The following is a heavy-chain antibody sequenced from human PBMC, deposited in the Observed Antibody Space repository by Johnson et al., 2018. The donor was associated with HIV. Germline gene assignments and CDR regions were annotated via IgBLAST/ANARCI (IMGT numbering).Heavy chain of an antibody. J-gene: IGHJ3*01. CDR2: ISSSGSTI. Sequence: VQLVESGGGVVQPGRSLRLSCVASGFTFNSYAMHWVRQAPGKGLEWVSYISSSGSTIYYADSVKGRFTISRDNAKNSLYLLMNSLRADDTAVYYCARDQRGGYSYGDTFDFWGQGTMVTVSS. D-gene: IGHD5-18*01. V-gene: IGHV3-48*04. CDR1: GFTFNSYA. CDR3: ARDQRGGYSYGDTFDF.